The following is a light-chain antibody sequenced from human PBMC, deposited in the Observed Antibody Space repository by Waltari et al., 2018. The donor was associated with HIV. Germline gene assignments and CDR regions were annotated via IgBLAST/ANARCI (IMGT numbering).Light chain of an antibody. CDR3: SSFTKDFTVI. V-gene: IGLV2-14*03. Sequence: SVVTQPASVSGCPGQSVTLSCTGTDRDSGYGTFVYWFYLHPGKAPKVILFDVDSRASGVDDRFSGSKSGNTASLTISGLRTEDEANYYCSSFTKDFTVIFGGGTKVTIL. J-gene: IGLJ2*01. CDR1: DRDSGYGTF. CDR2: DVD.